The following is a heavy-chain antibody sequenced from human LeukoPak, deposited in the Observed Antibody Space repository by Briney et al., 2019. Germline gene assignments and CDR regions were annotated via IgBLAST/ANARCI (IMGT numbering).Heavy chain of an antibody. D-gene: IGHD6-19*01. Sequence: SETLSLTCTVSGGSISTYYWSWIRQPPGKGLEWIGYIYYSGGTNYNPSLKSRVTISVDTSKNQFSLKLNSVTAADTATYYCARETSLAGFASGLGFNYWGQGILVTVSS. J-gene: IGHJ4*02. CDR3: ARETSLAGFASGLGFNY. CDR1: GGSISTYY. CDR2: IYYSGGT. V-gene: IGHV4-59*01.